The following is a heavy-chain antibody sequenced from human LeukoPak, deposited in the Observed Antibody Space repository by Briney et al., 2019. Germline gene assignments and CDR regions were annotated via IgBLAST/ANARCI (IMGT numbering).Heavy chain of an antibody. CDR1: GFTFSNAW. V-gene: IGHV3-15*01. Sequence: PGGSLRLSCAASGFTFSNAWMSWVRQAPGKGLEWVGRIKSKTDGGTTDYAAPVKGRFTISRDDSKNTLYLQMNSLKTEDTAVYYCTTLTNPAFTMVRGVILSLLDYWGQGTLVTVSS. D-gene: IGHD3-10*01. CDR2: IKSKTDGGTT. CDR3: TTLTNPAFTMVRGVILSLLDY. J-gene: IGHJ4*02.